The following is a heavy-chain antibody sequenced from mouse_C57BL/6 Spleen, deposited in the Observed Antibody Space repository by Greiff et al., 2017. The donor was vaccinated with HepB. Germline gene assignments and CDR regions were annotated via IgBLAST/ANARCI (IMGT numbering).Heavy chain of an antibody. Sequence: QVQLQQSGPELVKPGASVKISCKASGYSFTSYYIHWVKQRPGQGLEWIGWIYPGSGNTKYNEKFKGKATLTADTSSSTAYMQLSSLTSEDSAVYYCSRGRNGYYPHYFDYWGQGTTLTVSS. D-gene: IGHD2-3*01. J-gene: IGHJ2*01. CDR1: GYSFTSYY. V-gene: IGHV1-66*01. CDR2: IYPGSGNT. CDR3: SRGRNGYYPHYFDY.